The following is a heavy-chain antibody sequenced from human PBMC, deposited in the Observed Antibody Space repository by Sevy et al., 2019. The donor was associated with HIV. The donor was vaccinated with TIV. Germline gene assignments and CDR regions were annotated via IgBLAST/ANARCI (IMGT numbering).Heavy chain of an antibody. Sequence: ASVKVSCKVSGRAFNNYAISSVRQAPGQGLEWMGGIIPKIGPANYGQKFQDRVTITADESTSIAYMELRSLRSEDTAIYYCAKSISWYASFDFWGQGTLVTVSS. CDR1: GRAFNNYA. V-gene: IGHV1-69*13. D-gene: IGHD6-13*01. J-gene: IGHJ4*02. CDR3: AKSISWYASFDF. CDR2: IIPKIGPA.